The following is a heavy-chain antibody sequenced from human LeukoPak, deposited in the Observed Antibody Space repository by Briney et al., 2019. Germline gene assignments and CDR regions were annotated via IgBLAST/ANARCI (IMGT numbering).Heavy chain of an antibody. CDR3: ARDGATASEWLVPLVDY. CDR2: ISAYNGNT. J-gene: IGHJ4*02. V-gene: IGHV1-18*01. D-gene: IGHD6-19*01. Sequence: ASVKVSCKASGYTFTSYGISWVRQAPGQGLEWMGWISAYNGNTNYAQKLQGRVTMTTDTSTSTAYMELRSLRSDDTAVYYCARDGATASEWLVPLVDYWGLGTLVTVSS. CDR1: GYTFTSYG.